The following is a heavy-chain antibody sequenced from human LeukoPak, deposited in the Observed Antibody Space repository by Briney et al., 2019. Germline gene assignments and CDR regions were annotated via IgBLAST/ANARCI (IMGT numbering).Heavy chain of an antibody. V-gene: IGHV4-30-4*01. CDR3: ARVGEGLFDC. CDR2: IYYSGST. J-gene: IGHJ4*02. CDR1: GGSISSGDCY. Sequence: SETLSLTCTVSGGSISSGDCYWSWVRQPPGKGLEWIGYIYYSGSTYYNPSLKSRVTISVDTSKNQFSLKLSSVTAADTAVYYCARVGEGLFDCWGQGTLVTVSS. D-gene: IGHD3-10*01.